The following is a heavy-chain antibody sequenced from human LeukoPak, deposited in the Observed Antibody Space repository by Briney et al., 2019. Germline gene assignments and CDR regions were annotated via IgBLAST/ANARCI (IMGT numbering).Heavy chain of an antibody. CDR2: INWNGGNT. D-gene: IGHD5-24*01. Sequence: GGPLRLSCAASGFTFGDYGMSWVRQAPGKGLEWVSSINWNGGNTAYADSVKGRFTISRDTAKDSLYLQLNSLRAEDTALYYCARDRGWLQYIDYWGQGALVIVSS. J-gene: IGHJ4*02. CDR3: ARDRGWLQYIDY. CDR1: GFTFGDYG. V-gene: IGHV3-20*04.